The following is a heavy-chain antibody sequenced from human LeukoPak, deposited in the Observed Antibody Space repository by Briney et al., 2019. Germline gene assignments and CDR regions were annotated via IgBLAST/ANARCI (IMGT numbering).Heavy chain of an antibody. CDR2: ISAYNGNT. D-gene: IGHD3-10*02. V-gene: IGHV1-18*01. J-gene: IGHJ6*03. CDR1: GYTFTSYD. Sequence: ASVKVSCKASGYTFTSYDINWVRQAPGQGLEWMGWISAYNGNTNYAQKLQGRVTMTTDTSTSTAYMELRSLRSDDTAVYYCARVEALFGERGYYYYYYYMDVWGKGTTVTVSS. CDR3: ARVEALFGERGYYYYYYYMDV.